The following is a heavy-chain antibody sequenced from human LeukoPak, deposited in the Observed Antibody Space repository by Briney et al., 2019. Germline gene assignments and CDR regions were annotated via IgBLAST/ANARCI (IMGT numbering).Heavy chain of an antibody. CDR2: ISSSSSYI. CDR3: ARDPSTGRGDFDY. J-gene: IGHJ4*02. D-gene: IGHD3-16*01. CDR1: GFTFSSYS. V-gene: IGHV3-21*01. Sequence: GGSLRLSCAASGFTFSSYSMNWVRQAPGKGLEWVSSISSSSSYIYYADSVKGRFTISRDNAKNSLYLQMNSLRAEDTAVYYCARDPSTGRGDFDYWGQGTLVTVSS.